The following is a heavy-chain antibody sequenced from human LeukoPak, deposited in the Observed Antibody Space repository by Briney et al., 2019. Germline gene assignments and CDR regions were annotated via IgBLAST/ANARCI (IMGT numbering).Heavy chain of an antibody. V-gene: IGHV1-8*01. Sequence: ASVKVACKAFGYTFTSYDINWVRQAPGHGLEWMGWMNPNSGNTGYTQKFQGRVPMTRNTSISTAYMELSSLRSEDTAVYYCARGVDIVVVPAAIGGGNWFDPWGQGTLVTVSS. D-gene: IGHD2-2*01. CDR1: GYTFTSYD. CDR2: MNPNSGNT. CDR3: ARGVDIVVVPAAIGGGNWFDP. J-gene: IGHJ5*02.